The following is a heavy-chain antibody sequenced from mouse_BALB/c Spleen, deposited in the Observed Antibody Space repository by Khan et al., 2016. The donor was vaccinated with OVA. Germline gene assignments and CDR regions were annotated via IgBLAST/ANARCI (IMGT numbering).Heavy chain of an antibody. V-gene: IGHV3-2*02. J-gene: IGHJ4*01. CDR3: SRDGSRYNYAMDY. CDR1: GYSVTSDYA. CDR2: ITYSGST. Sequence: EVQLQESGPGLVKPSQSLSLTCTVTGYSVTSDYAWNWIRQFPGDKLEWMGYITYSGSTSYNPSLKSRISITRDTSKNQFFLQLISVTTEDTATYYCSRDGSRYNYAMDYWGHGTSVTVSS. D-gene: IGHD2-3*01.